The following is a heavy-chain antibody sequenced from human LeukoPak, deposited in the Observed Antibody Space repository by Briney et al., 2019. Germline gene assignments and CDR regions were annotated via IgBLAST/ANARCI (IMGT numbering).Heavy chain of an antibody. J-gene: IGHJ4*02. D-gene: IGHD3-9*01. CDR2: INHSGST. CDR3: ARSSRVLRYFDY. V-gene: IGHV4-34*01. CDR1: GGSFSGYC. Sequence: PSETLSLTCAVYGGSFSGYCWSWIRQPPGKGLEWIGEINHSGSTNYNPSLKSRVTISVDTSKNQFSLKLSSVTAADTAVYYCARSSRVLRYFDYWGQGTLVTVSS.